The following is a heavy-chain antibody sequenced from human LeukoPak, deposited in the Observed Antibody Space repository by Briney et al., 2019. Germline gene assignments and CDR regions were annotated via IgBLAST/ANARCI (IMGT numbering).Heavy chain of an antibody. V-gene: IGHV3-48*03. CDR2: ISSSGSSI. Sequence: GGSLRLSCVASGFTFSSYEMNWVRQAPGKGLEWLSYISSSGSSIYYADSVKGRFTISRDNAKNSLYLQMNRLRAEDTAVYYCARESYYDFWSGYYTGANHFDHWGQGTLVTVSS. D-gene: IGHD3-3*01. CDR1: GFTFSSYE. CDR3: ARESYYDFWSGYYTGANHFDH. J-gene: IGHJ4*02.